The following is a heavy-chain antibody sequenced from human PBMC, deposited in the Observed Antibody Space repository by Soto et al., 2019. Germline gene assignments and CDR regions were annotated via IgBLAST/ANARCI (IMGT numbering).Heavy chain of an antibody. Sequence: AAVKVSCKASGYTFTSYDINWVRQATGQGLEWMGWMNPNSGNTGYAQKFQGRVTMTRNTSISTAYMELSSLRSEDTAVYYCARIRRYCSSTSCLYYFDYWGQVTLVTVSS. J-gene: IGHJ4*02. D-gene: IGHD2-2*01. CDR1: GYTFTSYD. CDR2: MNPNSGNT. CDR3: ARIRRYCSSTSCLYYFDY. V-gene: IGHV1-8*01.